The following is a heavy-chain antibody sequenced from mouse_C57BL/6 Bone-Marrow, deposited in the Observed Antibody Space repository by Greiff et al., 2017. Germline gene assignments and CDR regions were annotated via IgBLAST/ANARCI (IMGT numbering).Heavy chain of an antibody. CDR3: TREEDDYDGAWFAY. Sequence: EVMLVESGEGLVKPGGSLKLSCAASGFTFSSYAMSWVRQTPEKRLEWVAYISSGGDYIYYADTVKGRFTISRDNARNTLYLQMSSLKAEDTAMYYCTREEDDYDGAWFAYWGQGTLVTVSA. CDR1: GFTFSSYA. D-gene: IGHD2-4*01. CDR2: ISSGGDYI. V-gene: IGHV5-9-1*02. J-gene: IGHJ3*01.